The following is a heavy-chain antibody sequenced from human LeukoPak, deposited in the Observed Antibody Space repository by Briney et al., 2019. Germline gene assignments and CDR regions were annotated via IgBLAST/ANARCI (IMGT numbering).Heavy chain of an antibody. V-gene: IGHV3-23*01. J-gene: IGHJ4*02. D-gene: IGHD3-22*01. CDR3: ARSPEGPEDSSGSYYFDY. CDR1: GFTFSSYA. CDR2: ISDNGGST. Sequence: GGSLRLSCAASGFTFSSYAMNWVRQAPGKGLEWVSVISDNGGSTYYADSVKGRFTISGDNSKNTLYLQMNSLRAEDTAVYYCARSPEGPEDSSGSYYFDYWGQGTLVTVSS.